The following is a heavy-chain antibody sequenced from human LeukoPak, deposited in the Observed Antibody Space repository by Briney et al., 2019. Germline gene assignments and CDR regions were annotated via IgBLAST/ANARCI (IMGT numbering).Heavy chain of an antibody. CDR2: FSGSGGST. Sequence: GGSLRLSCAASGFTFSIYAMSWVRQAPGKGVEWVSAFSGSGGSTYYADSVKGRVTISRDNSKNTLYLQMNSLRAEDTAVYYCARSGLSRFDYWGQGTLVTVSS. CDR3: ARSGLSRFDY. J-gene: IGHJ4*02. D-gene: IGHD4/OR15-4a*01. CDR1: GFTFSIYA. V-gene: IGHV3-23*01.